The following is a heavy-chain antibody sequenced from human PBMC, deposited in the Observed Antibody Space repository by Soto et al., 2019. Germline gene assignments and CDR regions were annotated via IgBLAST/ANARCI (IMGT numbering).Heavy chain of an antibody. J-gene: IGHJ5*02. V-gene: IGHV4-34*01. CDR1: GGSFSGYY. CDR3: ARGPTPAVAGTGGERVNWFDP. Sequence: SETLSLTCAVYGGSFSGYYWSWIRQPPGKGLEWIGEINHSGSTNYNPSLKSRVTISVDTSKNQFSLKLSSVTAADTAVYYCARGPTPAVAGTGGERVNWFDPWGEGTLITISS. D-gene: IGHD6-19*01. CDR2: INHSGST.